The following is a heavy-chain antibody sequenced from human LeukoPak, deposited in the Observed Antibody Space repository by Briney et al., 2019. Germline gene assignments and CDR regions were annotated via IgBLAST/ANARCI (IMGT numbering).Heavy chain of an antibody. CDR1: GFTFSNYW. V-gene: IGHV3-7*01. CDR3: AREDGWCQGY. J-gene: IGHJ4*02. D-gene: IGHD2-21*01. CDR2: IKQDGSEK. Sequence: GGSLRLSCAASGFTFSNYWMSWVRQAPGKGLEWVANIKQDGSEKYYVDSVKGRFTISRDNAKNSLYLQMNSLRAEDTAVYYCAREDGWCQGYWGQGTLVTVSS.